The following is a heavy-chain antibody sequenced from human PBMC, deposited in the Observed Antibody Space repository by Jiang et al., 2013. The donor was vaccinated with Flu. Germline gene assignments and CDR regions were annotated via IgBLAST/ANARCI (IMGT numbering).Heavy chain of an antibody. CDR1: GYSFTSYW. CDR3: ARHPKLGVHWYFDL. CDR2: IYPGDSDT. D-gene: IGHD3-16*01. Sequence: GYSFTSYWIGWVRQMPGKGLEWMGIIYPGDSDTRYSPSFQGQVTISADKSISTAYLQWSSLKASDTAMYYCARHPKLGVHWYFDLVGPWHPGHCLL. J-gene: IGHJ2*01. V-gene: IGHV5-51*01.